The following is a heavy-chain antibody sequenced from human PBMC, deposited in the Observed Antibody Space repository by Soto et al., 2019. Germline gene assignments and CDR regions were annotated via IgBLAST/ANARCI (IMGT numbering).Heavy chain of an antibody. J-gene: IGHJ5*02. CDR3: ATSEYSSLSINWFDP. CDR2: IYNGGHT. CDR1: GGSVDSVNHY. Sequence: SETLSLTCSVSGGSVDSVNHYWSWIRQPPGKGLEWIGYIYNGGHTFYNPSLKSRVKILVDKSRNQFSLRLSSVTAADTAVYFCATSEYSSLSINWFDPWGQGALLTVSS. D-gene: IGHD6-6*01. V-gene: IGHV4-30-4*01.